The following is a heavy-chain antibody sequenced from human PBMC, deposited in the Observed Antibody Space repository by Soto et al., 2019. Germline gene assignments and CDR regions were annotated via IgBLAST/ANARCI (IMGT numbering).Heavy chain of an antibody. CDR2: IYYSGST. D-gene: IGHD6-13*01. Sequence: PSETLSLTCTVSGGSISSYYWSWIRQPPGKGLEWIGYIYYSGSTNYNPSLKSRVPISVDTSKNQFSLKLSSVTAADTAVYYCARALQRSRSSWYDYWGQGTLVTVSS. V-gene: IGHV4-59*01. CDR1: GGSISSYY. J-gene: IGHJ4*02. CDR3: ARALQRSRSSWYDY.